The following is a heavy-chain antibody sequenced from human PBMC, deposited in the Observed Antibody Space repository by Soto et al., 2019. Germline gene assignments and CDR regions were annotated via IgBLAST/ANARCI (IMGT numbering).Heavy chain of an antibody. CDR1: GFTFSSYA. CDR2: ISGSGGST. Sequence: GGSLRLSCAASGFTFSSYAMSWVRQAPGKGLEWVSAISGSGGSTYYADSVKGRFTISRDNSKNTLYLQMNSLRAEDTAVYYCAKGTTMIVVVNHLDYWGQGTLVTVSS. D-gene: IGHD3-22*01. J-gene: IGHJ4*02. V-gene: IGHV3-23*01. CDR3: AKGTTMIVVVNHLDY.